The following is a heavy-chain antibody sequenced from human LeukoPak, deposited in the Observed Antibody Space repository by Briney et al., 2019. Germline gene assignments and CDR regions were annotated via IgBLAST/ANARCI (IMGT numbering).Heavy chain of an antibody. V-gene: IGHV4-61*02. D-gene: IGHD3-16*02. J-gene: IGHJ3*02. CDR1: GGSISSGSYY. CDR2: IYTSGST. Sequence: SETLSLTCTVSGGSISSGSYYWSWIRQPAGKGLEWIGRIYTSGSTNYNPSLKSRVTISVDTSKNQFSLKLSSVTAADTALYYCARESLYYDYVWGSYRSGAFDIWGQGTMVTVSS. CDR3: ARESLYYDYVWGSYRSGAFDI.